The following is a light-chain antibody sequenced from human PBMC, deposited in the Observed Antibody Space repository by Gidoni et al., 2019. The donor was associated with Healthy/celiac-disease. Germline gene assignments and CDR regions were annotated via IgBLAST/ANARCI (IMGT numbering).Light chain of an antibody. Sequence: QSVLTQPPVAYGTPGQCVTSSCSGSSSNIGSNYVYWYQQLPGTAPKLLIYRNNQRPSGVPDRFSGSKSGTSASLAISGLRSEDEADYYCAAWDDSLSGRWVFGGGTKLTVL. J-gene: IGLJ3*02. CDR2: RNN. V-gene: IGLV1-47*01. CDR1: SSNIGSNY. CDR3: AAWDDSLSGRWV.